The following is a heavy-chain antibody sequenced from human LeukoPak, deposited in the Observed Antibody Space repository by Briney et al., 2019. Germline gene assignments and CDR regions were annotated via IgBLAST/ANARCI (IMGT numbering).Heavy chain of an antibody. D-gene: IGHD4-11*01. CDR2: IYYSGST. CDR3: ARDYSNFDNYFDP. CDR1: GGSITSITDS. J-gene: IGHJ5*02. V-gene: IGHV4-39*02. Sequence: PSGTLSLTCTVSGGSITSITDSWGWIRQPPGKGLEWIGNIYYSGSTYYNPSLRGRVTISVDTSKNQFSLRLSSVTAADTAVYYCARDYSNFDNYFDPWGQGTLVTVSS.